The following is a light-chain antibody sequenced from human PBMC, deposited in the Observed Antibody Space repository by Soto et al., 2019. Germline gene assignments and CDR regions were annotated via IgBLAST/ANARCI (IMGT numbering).Light chain of an antibody. CDR1: QSVSSSH. CDR2: GAS. Sequence: EIVLTQSPGTLSLSPGERATLSCRASQSVSSSHLAWYQQKPGQAPRLLIYGASSRATGIPDRFSGSGSGTDFTRTISRLEPEDFAVYYCQQYGSSPPMCTFGQGTKLEIK. J-gene: IGKJ2*02. CDR3: QQYGSSPPMCT. V-gene: IGKV3-20*01.